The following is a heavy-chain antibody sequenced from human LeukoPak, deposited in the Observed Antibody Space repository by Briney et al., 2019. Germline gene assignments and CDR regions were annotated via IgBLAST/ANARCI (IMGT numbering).Heavy chain of an antibody. CDR2: IYYSGST. CDR1: GGSISSYY. Sequence: SETLSLTCTVSGGSISSYYWGWIRQPPGKGLEWIGSIYYSGSTYYNPSLKSRVTISVDTSKNQFSLKLSSVTAADTAVYYCASLPYYDSSGASWGQGTLVTVSS. CDR3: ASLPYYDSSGAS. D-gene: IGHD3-22*01. V-gene: IGHV4-39*07. J-gene: IGHJ5*02.